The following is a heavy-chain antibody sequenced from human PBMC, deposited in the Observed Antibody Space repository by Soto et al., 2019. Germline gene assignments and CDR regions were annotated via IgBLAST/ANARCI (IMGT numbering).Heavy chain of an antibody. CDR2: IYYSGST. CDR1: GGSISSGGYY. Sequence: SETLSLTCTVSGGSISSGGYYWSWIRQHPGKGLEWIGYIYYSGSTYYNPSLKSRVTISVDTSKNQFSLKLSSVTAADTAVYYCGRVYRGAIFGVVTSYGMGVGGQGTRVTVSS. J-gene: IGHJ6*02. V-gene: IGHV4-31*03. CDR3: GRVYRGAIFGVVTSYGMGV. D-gene: IGHD3-3*01.